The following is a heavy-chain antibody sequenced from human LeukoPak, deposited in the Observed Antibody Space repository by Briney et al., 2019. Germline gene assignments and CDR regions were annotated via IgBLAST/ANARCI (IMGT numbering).Heavy chain of an antibody. CDR3: ARGVGALNWFDP. Sequence: SETLSLTCTVSGGSISSYYWSWIRQPPGKGLEWIGSIYQSGSTYYNPSLKSRVTILIDTSKNQFSLKLNSVSAADTAMYYCARGVGALNWFDPWGQGTLVTVSS. J-gene: IGHJ5*02. CDR1: GGSISSYY. CDR2: IYQSGST. D-gene: IGHD1-26*01. V-gene: IGHV4-59*08.